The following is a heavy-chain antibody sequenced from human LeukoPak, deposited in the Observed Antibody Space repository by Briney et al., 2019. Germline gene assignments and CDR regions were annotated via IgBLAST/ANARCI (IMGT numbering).Heavy chain of an antibody. CDR1: GFILRSYV. Sequence: PGGSLRLSCAASGFILRSYVMHWVRQAPGKGLEWVAVISYDGSNKYYADSVKGRFTISRDNSKNTLYLQMNSLRAEDTAVYYCAKDHNADYYDSSGTTLFDYWGQGTLVTVSS. D-gene: IGHD3-22*01. CDR2: ISYDGSNK. J-gene: IGHJ4*02. CDR3: AKDHNADYYDSSGTTLFDY. V-gene: IGHV3-30*18.